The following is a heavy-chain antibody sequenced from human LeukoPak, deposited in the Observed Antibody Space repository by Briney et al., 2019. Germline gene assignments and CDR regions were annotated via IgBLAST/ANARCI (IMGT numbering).Heavy chain of an antibody. CDR1: GGSISSYY. Sequence: SETLSLTCTVSGGSISSYYWSWIRQPAGKGLEWSGRIYTSGSTNYNPSLKSRVTMSVDTSKNQFSLKLSSVTAADTAVYYCARDRGGYSYGYYFDYWGQGTLVTVSS. D-gene: IGHD5-18*01. CDR3: ARDRGGYSYGYYFDY. V-gene: IGHV4-4*07. CDR2: IYTSGST. J-gene: IGHJ4*02.